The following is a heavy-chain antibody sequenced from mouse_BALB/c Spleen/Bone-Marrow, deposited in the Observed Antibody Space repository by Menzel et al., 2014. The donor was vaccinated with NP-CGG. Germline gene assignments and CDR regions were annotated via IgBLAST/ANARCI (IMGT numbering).Heavy chain of an antibody. CDR3: TRGGGFAY. Sequence: QVQLQQSGAELVKPGASVKTSCKAFGYTFTTYPIEWMKQNHGKSLEWIGNFHPYNDDTKYNEKFKGKAKLTVEKSSSTLYLELSRLTFYDSGVYYCTRGGGFAYWGQGTLVTVSA. J-gene: IGHJ3*01. V-gene: IGHV1-47*01. CDR1: GYTFTTYP. CDR2: FHPYNDDT.